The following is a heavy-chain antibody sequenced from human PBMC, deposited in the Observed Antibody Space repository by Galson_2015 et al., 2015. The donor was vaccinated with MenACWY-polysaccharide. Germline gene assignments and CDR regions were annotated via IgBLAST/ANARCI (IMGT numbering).Heavy chain of an antibody. CDR3: AKDVSAGNWFDL. CDR1: GFTFSSYG. D-gene: IGHD2/OR15-2a*01. V-gene: IGHV3-30*18. CDR2: ISYNGTNK. J-gene: IGHJ5*02. Sequence: SLRLSCAASGFTFSSYGMHWVRQAPGKGLEWVAGISYNGTNKYYADSVKGRFTISRDNSKNTLYLQMNSLRAEDTAVYYCAKDVSAGNWFDLWGQGTLVTVSS.